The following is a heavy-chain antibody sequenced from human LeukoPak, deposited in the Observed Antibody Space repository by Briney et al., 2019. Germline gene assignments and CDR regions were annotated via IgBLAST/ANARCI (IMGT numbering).Heavy chain of an antibody. CDR2: ISYDGSNK. Sequence: GGSLRLSCAASGFTFSSYAMHWVRQAPGKGLEWVAVISYDGSNKYYADSVEGRFTISRDNAKNTLYLQMNSLRAEDTAICYCTRAEIAVAGPFDYWGQGTLVTVSS. CDR1: GFTFSSYA. D-gene: IGHD6-19*01. V-gene: IGHV3-30*04. CDR3: TRAEIAVAGPFDY. J-gene: IGHJ4*02.